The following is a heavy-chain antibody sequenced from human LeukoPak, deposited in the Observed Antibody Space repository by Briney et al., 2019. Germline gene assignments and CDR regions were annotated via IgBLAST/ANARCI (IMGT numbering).Heavy chain of an antibody. J-gene: IGHJ2*01. CDR3: ARDQVGGTWYFDL. D-gene: IGHD1-26*01. CDR1: GGSISSYY. CDR2: IYYSGST. V-gene: IGHV4-59*01. Sequence: SETLSLTCTVSGGSISSYYWSWIRQPPGKGLEWIGYIYYSGSTNYNPSLKSRVTISVDTPKSQFSLKLSSVTAADTAVYYCARDQVGGTWYFDLWGRGTLVTVSS.